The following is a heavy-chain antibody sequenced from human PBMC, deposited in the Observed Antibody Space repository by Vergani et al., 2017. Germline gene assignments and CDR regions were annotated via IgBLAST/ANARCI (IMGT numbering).Heavy chain of an antibody. J-gene: IGHJ6*02. CDR3: AREGRDQEGWDV. CDR1: GFRFNAYF. V-gene: IGHV1-2*02. D-gene: IGHD3-10*01. Sequence: QVQLLQSGAEVKQSGASVRVSCKTSGFRFNAYFIHWVRQAPGQGLEWMGYMNLNSGGTNLAQKFQGRIRVTSDTSSRTVFMDLTPLRHDDTAIYYCAREGRDQEGWDVWGQGTAVTVSS. CDR2: MNLNSGGT.